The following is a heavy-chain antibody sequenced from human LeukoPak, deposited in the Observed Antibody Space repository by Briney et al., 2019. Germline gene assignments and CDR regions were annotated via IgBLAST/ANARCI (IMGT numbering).Heavy chain of an antibody. V-gene: IGHV3-7*01. CDR2: IKQDGSEK. J-gene: IGHJ5*02. CDR3: ARAVRAARPISWFDP. Sequence: GGSLRLSCAASGFTFSSYWMSWVRQAPGKGLEWVANIKQDGSEKYYVDSVKGRFTISRDNAKNSLYLQMNSLRAEDTAVYHCARAVRAARPISWFDPWGQGTLVTVSS. CDR1: GFTFSSYW. D-gene: IGHD6-6*01.